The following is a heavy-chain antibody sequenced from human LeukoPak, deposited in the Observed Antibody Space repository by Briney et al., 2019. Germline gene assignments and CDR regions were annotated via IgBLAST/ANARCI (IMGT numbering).Heavy chain of an antibody. CDR1: GLTFRSYS. Sequence: PGGSLRLSCAASGLTFRSYSMSWVRQAPGKGLEWVSYIRSSDTTYYAESVKGRFTISRDNAKNSLYLQMSSLRDGDTSVYLCARDYASGSYPIGYWGQGTLVTVSS. CDR3: ARDYASGSYPIGY. D-gene: IGHD3-16*01. J-gene: IGHJ4*02. V-gene: IGHV3-48*02. CDR2: IRSSDTT.